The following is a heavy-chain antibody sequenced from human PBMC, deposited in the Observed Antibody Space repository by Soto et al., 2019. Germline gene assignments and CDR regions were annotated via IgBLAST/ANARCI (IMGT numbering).Heavy chain of an antibody. CDR1: GFPFSSTD. V-gene: IGHV3-23*01. Sequence: EFQVLQSGGGLVQPGGSLTLSCAASGFPFSSTDMTWVRQAPGKELEWVSTIDGSGGTTYYADSVKGRFTISRDNSINTVFLQMNSLRADDTALYFCAKNSGWFNTWGQGALVTVSS. D-gene: IGHD3-10*01. J-gene: IGHJ5*02. CDR3: AKNSGWFNT. CDR2: IDGSGGTT.